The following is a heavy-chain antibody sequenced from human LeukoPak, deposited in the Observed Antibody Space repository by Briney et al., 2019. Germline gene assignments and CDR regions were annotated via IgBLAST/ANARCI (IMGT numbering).Heavy chain of an antibody. CDR1: GFTFSSYS. V-gene: IGHV3-21*01. D-gene: IGHD2-2*01. J-gene: IGHJ4*02. Sequence: GGSLRLSCAASGFTFSSYSMNWVRQAPGKGLQWVSSISSSSSYIYYADSVKGRFTISRDNAKNSLYLQMNSLRAEDTAVYYCARVVGRTSPMDYWGQGTLVTVSS. CDR3: ARVVGRTSPMDY. CDR2: ISSSSSYI.